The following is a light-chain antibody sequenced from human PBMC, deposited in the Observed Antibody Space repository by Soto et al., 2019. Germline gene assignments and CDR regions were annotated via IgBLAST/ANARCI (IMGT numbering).Light chain of an antibody. CDR3: QQSFSTPRT. J-gene: IGKJ1*01. CDR1: QSINSH. CDR2: AAS. Sequence: DIQMTPSPSSQSASVGDRVTITCRASQSINSHLNWYQQKPGKAPKLLIYAASSLQSGVPSRFSGSGSETDFTLTISSLQPDDFATYYCQQSFSTPRTFGQGTRVEI. V-gene: IGKV1-39*01.